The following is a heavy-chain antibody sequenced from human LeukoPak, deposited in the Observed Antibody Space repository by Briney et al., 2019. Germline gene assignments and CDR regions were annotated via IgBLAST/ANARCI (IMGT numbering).Heavy chain of an antibody. CDR2: ISGSGGST. D-gene: IGHD3-22*01. CDR1: GFTFSSYA. V-gene: IGHV3-23*01. Sequence: GGSLRLSCAASGFTFSSYAMSWVRQAPGKGLEWVSGISGSGGSTYYADSVKGRFTISRDNSKNTLFVQMNSLRAEDTAVYYCAKVNYYDSSGYDGWFDYWGQGTLVTVSS. J-gene: IGHJ4*02. CDR3: AKVNYYDSSGYDGWFDY.